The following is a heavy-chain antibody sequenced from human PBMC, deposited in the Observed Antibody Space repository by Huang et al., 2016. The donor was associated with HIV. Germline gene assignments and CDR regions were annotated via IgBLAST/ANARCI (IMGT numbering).Heavy chain of an antibody. CDR3: AREYYYDNSGYYFDY. Sequence: QVQLVQSGAEVKKPGSSVKVSCKASGGTLTTYTITWVRQAPGQGLEWRGGIIPILGKPNYAQKVQGRVTITADESTSTAYMELSSLRSGDTAVYYCAREYYYDNSGYYFDYWGQGTLVTVSS. J-gene: IGHJ4*02. V-gene: IGHV1-69*13. CDR2: IIPILGKP. D-gene: IGHD3-22*01. CDR1: GGTLTTYT.